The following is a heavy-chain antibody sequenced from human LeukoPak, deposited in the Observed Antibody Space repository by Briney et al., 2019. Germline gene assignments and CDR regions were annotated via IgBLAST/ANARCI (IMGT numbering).Heavy chain of an antibody. CDR2: ISGSGGST. J-gene: IGHJ4*02. D-gene: IGHD2/OR15-2a*01. CDR3: AKEWAYYYRTWPDY. V-gene: IGHV3-23*01. CDR1: GFTLSSYA. Sequence: GGSLRLSCAASGFTLSSYAISWVRQAPGKGLEWVSAISGSGGSTYYADSVKGRFTISRDNSKNTLYLQMYSLRAQKTPVYNCAKEWAYYYRTWPDYWGQGTMVTVSS.